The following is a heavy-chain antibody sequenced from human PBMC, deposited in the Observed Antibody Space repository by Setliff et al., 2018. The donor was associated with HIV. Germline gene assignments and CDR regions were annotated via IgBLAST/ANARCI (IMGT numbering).Heavy chain of an antibody. J-gene: IGHJ3*02. D-gene: IGHD3-16*01. CDR2: IYTSGST. CDR3: ARDRPHYDYVWGSCPHAFDI. Sequence: PSETLSLTCTVSGGSISSYYWSWIRQPAGKGLEWIGRIYTSGSTNYNPSLKSRVTMSVDTSKNQFSLKLSSVTAADTAVYYCARDRPHYDYVWGSCPHAFDIWGQGTMVTVSS. CDR1: GGSISSYY. V-gene: IGHV4-4*07.